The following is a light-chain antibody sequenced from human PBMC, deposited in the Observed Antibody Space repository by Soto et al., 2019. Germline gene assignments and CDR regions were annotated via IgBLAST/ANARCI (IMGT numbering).Light chain of an antibody. V-gene: IGLV2-8*01. CDR3: RSYAGSNNFV. J-gene: IGLJ1*01. CDR1: SSDVGGYNY. CDR2: EVS. Sequence: QSALTQPPSASGSPGQSVTISCTGTSSDVGGYNYVSWYQQHPGKAPKLMIYEVSERPSGIPDRFSGSKSSKTASLTVSWLHAEDEADYYGRSYAGSNNFVFGTGTKVTVL.